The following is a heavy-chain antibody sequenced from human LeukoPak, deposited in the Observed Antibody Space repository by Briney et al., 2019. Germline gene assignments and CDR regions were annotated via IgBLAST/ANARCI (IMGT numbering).Heavy chain of an antibody. CDR3: ARVYPYCARTNCWFEY. D-gene: IGHD2-2*01. CDR1: GFTFSIYW. Sequence: GGSLRLSCAASGFTFSIYWMHWVRQAPGKGLVWVSHINGDGSSTSYADSVKGRFTISRDNAKNTLYLQMNSLKAEDTAVYYCARVYPYCARTNCWFEYWGQGTPVTVSS. V-gene: IGHV3-74*01. J-gene: IGHJ4*02. CDR2: INGDGSST.